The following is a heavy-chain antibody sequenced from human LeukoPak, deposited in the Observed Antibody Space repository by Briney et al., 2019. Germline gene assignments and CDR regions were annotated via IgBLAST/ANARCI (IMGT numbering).Heavy chain of an antibody. J-gene: IGHJ5*02. V-gene: IGHV3-11*04. D-gene: IGHD2-2*01. Sequence: GGSLRLSCAASGFTFSDYYMSWIRQAPGKGLEWVSSITTSAGTIYYADSVKGRFTISRDNAKNSLYLQMNSLRAEDTAVYYCARDLGEYCSSTSCYEGNWFDPWGQGTLDTVSS. CDR3: ARDLGEYCSSTSCYEGNWFDP. CDR1: GFTFSDYY. CDR2: ITTSAGTI.